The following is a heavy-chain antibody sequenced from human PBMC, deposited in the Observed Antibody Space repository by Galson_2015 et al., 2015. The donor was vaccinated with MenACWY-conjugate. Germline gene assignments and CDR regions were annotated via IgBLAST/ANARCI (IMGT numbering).Heavy chain of an antibody. CDR2: ISGSGGST. Sequence: SLRLSCAASGFTFSSYAMSWVRQAPGKELEWVSAISGSGGSTYYADSVKGRFTISRDNSKNTLYLQMNSLRAEDTAVYYCANMAGSGSAFAFDYWGQGTLVTVSS. D-gene: IGHD3-10*01. CDR1: GFTFSSYA. V-gene: IGHV3-23*01. CDR3: ANMAGSGSAFAFDY. J-gene: IGHJ4*02.